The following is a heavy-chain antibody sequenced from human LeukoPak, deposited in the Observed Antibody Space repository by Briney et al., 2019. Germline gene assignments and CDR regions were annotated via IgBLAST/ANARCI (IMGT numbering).Heavy chain of an antibody. J-gene: IGHJ6*03. Sequence: SETLSLTCTVSGGSISSYYWSWIRQPPGKGLEWIGYIYYSGSTNYNPSLKSRVTISVDPSKNQFSLKLSSVTAADTAVYYCARDARICSSTSCYAYYYYYYMDVWGKGTTVTVSS. D-gene: IGHD2-2*01. CDR3: ARDARICSSTSCYAYYYYYYMDV. CDR2: IYYSGST. CDR1: GGSISSYY. V-gene: IGHV4-59*01.